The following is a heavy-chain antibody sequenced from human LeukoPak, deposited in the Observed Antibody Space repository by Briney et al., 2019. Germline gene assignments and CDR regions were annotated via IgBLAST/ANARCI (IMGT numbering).Heavy chain of an antibody. CDR2: GGSGGST. Sequence: PGGSLRLSCAASGFIFSSYAMSWVRQAPGKGLEWVSYGGSGGSTYYADSVKGRFTVSRDNSKSTLYLQMNSLTAEDTAAYYCAKMRGQYYHSYYMDAWGKGTTVTVSS. CDR3: AKMRGQYYHSYYMDA. CDR1: GFIFSSYA. J-gene: IGHJ6*03. V-gene: IGHV3-23*01.